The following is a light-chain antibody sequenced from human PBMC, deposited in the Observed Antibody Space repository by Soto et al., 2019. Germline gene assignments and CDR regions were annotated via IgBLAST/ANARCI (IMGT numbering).Light chain of an antibody. CDR2: AAS. CDR1: QTISNY. V-gene: IGKV1-39*01. Sequence: DIQMTQSPSSLSASVGDRVTITCRASQTISNYLNWYQQKPGNAPKLLISAASSLESGVPSRFSGSGSGTPFVLTISSLQLEDFATYYCQESYNTPRALTFGGGTKVEIK. J-gene: IGKJ4*01. CDR3: QESYNTPRALT.